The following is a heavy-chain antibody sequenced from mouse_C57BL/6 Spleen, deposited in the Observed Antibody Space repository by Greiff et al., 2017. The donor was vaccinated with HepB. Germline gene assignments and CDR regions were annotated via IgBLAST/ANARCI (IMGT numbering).Heavy chain of an antibody. CDR3: ARGTTVAPGYFDY. D-gene: IGHD1-1*01. Sequence: QVQLQQSGAELVRPGASVKLSCKASGYTFTDYYINWVKQRPGQGLEWIARIYPGSGNTYYNEKFKGKATLTAEKSSSTAYMQLSSLTSEDSAVYFCARGTTVAPGYFDYWGQGTTLTVSS. CDR2: IYPGSGNT. CDR1: GYTFTDYY. V-gene: IGHV1-76*01. J-gene: IGHJ2*01.